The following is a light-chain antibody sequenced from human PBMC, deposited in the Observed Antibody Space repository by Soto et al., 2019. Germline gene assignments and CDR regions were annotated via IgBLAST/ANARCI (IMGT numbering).Light chain of an antibody. V-gene: IGKV3-15*01. Sequence: EIELTQSPATLSVSPGERATISCRASQSVSTNLVWYQQKPGQAPRLLIFGASTRATNIPARFSGNGSGTEFTLTISSLQSEAVAVYYCQQYINWPPLTFGGGTKVEIK. CDR3: QQYINWPPLT. CDR2: GAS. J-gene: IGKJ4*01. CDR1: QSVSTN.